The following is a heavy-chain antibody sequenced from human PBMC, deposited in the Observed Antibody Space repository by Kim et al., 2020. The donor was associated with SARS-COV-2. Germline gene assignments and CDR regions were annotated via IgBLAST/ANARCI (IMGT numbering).Heavy chain of an antibody. Sequence: AQKFQGRVTMTRNTSISTAYMELSSLRSEDTAVYYCARARDSSGYYLLDIWGQGTMVTVSS. CDR3: ARARDSSGYYLLDI. J-gene: IGHJ3*02. V-gene: IGHV1-8*01. D-gene: IGHD3-22*01.